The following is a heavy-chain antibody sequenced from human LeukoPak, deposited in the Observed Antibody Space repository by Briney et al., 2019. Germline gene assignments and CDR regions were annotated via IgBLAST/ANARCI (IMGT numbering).Heavy chain of an antibody. J-gene: IGHJ5*02. V-gene: IGHV3-30-3*01. CDR3: ARDITTSMVRGVSPTYNWFDP. D-gene: IGHD3-10*01. CDR1: GFTFSSYA. Sequence: QPGRSLRLSCAASGFTFSSYAMHWVRQAPGKGLEWVAVISYDGSNKYYADSVKGRFTISRDNSKNTLYLQMNSLRAEDTAVYYCARDITTSMVRGVSPTYNWFDPWGQGTLVTVSS. CDR2: ISYDGSNK.